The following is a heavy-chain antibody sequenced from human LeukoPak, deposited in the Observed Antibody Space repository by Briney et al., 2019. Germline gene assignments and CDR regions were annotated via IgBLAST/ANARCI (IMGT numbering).Heavy chain of an antibody. D-gene: IGHD3-22*01. J-gene: IGHJ4*02. V-gene: IGHV3-30*03. CDR3: ARGEYYSDTSSYFGY. Sequence: GGSLRLSCAASGFTFSSYGMNGVRQAPGKGLEWVAVISYDGSNKYYADSVKGRFTISRDNSKNMLFVQMSSLRAEDTAVYYCARGEYYSDTSSYFGYWGQGTLVTVSS. CDR2: ISYDGSNK. CDR1: GFTFSSYG.